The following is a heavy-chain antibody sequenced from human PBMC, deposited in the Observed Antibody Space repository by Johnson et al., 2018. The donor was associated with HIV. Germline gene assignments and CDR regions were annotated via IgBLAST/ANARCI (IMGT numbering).Heavy chain of an antibody. CDR1: GFTFSNYA. J-gene: IGHJ3*02. V-gene: IGHV3-23*04. CDR2: ISGRAGRT. Sequence: VQLVESGGGLVKPGGSLRLSCAASGFTFSNYAMSWVRQAPGKGLQWVSTISGRAGRTDYADSVKGRFTLSRDNSKNRLYLQMNSLRAEDTAVFYCARATTSKDHAFDIWGQGTMVTVSS. D-gene: IGHD1-14*01. CDR3: ARATTSKDHAFDI.